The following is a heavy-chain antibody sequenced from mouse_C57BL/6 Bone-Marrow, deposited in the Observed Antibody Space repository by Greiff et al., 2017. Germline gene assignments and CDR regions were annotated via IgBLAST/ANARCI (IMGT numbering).Heavy chain of an antibody. CDR2: ISSGSSTS. V-gene: IGHV5-17*01. J-gene: IGHJ3*01. CDR1: GFTFSDYG. D-gene: IGHD2-4*01. CDR3: AKNDYDKMAWFAY. Sequence: EVQLVESGGGLVKPGGSLKLSCAASGFTFSDYGMHWVRQAPEKGLEWVAYISSGSSTSYYADTVKGRFTISRDNAKNTLFLQMTSLRSEDTAMYYCAKNDYDKMAWFAYWGQGTLVTVSA.